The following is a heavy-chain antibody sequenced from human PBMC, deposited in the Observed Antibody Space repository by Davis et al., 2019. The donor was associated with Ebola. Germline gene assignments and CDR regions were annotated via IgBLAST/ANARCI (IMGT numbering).Heavy chain of an antibody. Sequence: PGGSLRLSCAASRFTFSRYCMHWVRQAPGKGLEWVAVISYDGRNKHYADSVKGRFTISKDNSKNTLYLQMNSLRAEDTAVYYCAAGHWFDYWGQGTLVTVSS. J-gene: IGHJ5*01. CDR1: RFTFSRYC. V-gene: IGHV3-30*03. CDR2: ISYDGRNK. CDR3: AAGHWFDY.